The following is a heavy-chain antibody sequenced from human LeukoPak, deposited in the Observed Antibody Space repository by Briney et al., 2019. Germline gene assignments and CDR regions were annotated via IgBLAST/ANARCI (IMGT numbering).Heavy chain of an antibody. CDR2: VSYDGSGE. Sequence: TGRSLRLSCAASGFIFTSYPMHWVRQAPGKGLEWVAVVSYDGSGENYADSVNGRFTISRDNSKNTLYLQMNSLRAEDTAVFYCARDGVGTAFDLWGQGTMVTVSS. CDR1: GFIFTSYP. CDR3: ARDGVGTAFDL. J-gene: IGHJ3*01. D-gene: IGHD1-26*01. V-gene: IGHV3-30*01.